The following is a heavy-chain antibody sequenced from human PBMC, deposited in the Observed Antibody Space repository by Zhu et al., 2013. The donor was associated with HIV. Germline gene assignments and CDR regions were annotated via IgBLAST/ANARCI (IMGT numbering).Heavy chain of an antibody. J-gene: IGHJ6*01. Sequence: QVQLVQSGAEVKKPGSSVKVSCKASGGTFSSYAISWVRQAPGQGLEWMGGIIPIFGTANYAQKFQGRVTITADESTSTAYMELSSLRSEDTAVYYCASIAALLTGPVYGMDVWGPRDHGHRLL. CDR1: GGTFSSYA. CDR3: ASIAALLTGPVYGMDV. CDR2: IIPIFGTA. D-gene: IGHD6-6*01. V-gene: IGHV1-69*01.